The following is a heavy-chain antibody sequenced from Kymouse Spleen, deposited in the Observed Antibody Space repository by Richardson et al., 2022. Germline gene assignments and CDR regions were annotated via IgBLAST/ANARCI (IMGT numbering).Heavy chain of an antibody. V-gene: IGHV4-39*01. CDR1: GGSISSSSYY. D-gene: IGHD6-6*01. CDR2: IYYSGST. CDR3: APMYSSSSHWFDP. Sequence: QLQLQESGPGLVKPSETLSLTCTVSGGSISSSSYYWGWIRQPPGKGLEWIGSIYYSGSTYYNPSLKSRVTISVDTSKNQFSLKLSSVTAADTAVYYCAPMYSSSSHWFDPWGQGTLVTVSS. J-gene: IGHJ5*02.